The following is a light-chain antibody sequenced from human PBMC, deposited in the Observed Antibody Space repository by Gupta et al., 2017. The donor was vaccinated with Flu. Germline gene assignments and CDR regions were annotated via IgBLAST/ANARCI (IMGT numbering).Light chain of an antibody. CDR1: QSIGRY. J-gene: IGKJ1*01. CDR3: QQSYRTPWT. V-gene: IGKV1-39*01. CDR2: SAS. Sequence: DIEMTQSPSSLSASVGDRVTITCRASQSIGRYLNWYQQKPGRAPKLLIHSASSLQSGVPSRFSGSGSGTDFTLTIDSLEAEDFSTYYCQQSYRTPWTFGQGTKVEFK.